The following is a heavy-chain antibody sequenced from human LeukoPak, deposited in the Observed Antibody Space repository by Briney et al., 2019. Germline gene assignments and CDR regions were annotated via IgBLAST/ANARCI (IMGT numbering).Heavy chain of an antibody. CDR2: ISAYNGNT. CDR1: GYTFTSYG. Sequence: GASVKVSCKASGYTFTSYGISWVRQAPGQGLEWMGWISAYNGNTNYAQKLQGRVTMTTDTSTSTAYMELRSLRSDDTAVYYCARDQEAGTNYMLNEDWFDPWGQGTLVTVSS. J-gene: IGHJ5*02. V-gene: IGHV1-18*01. CDR3: ARDQEAGTNYMLNEDWFDP. D-gene: IGHD1-1*01.